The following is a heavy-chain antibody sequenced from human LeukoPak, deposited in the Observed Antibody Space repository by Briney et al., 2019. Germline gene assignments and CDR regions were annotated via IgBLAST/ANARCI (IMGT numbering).Heavy chain of an antibody. D-gene: IGHD3-22*01. CDR3: ARPYDTRGYFPDY. CDR1: GFTFSSYA. V-gene: IGHV3-21*01. J-gene: IGHJ4*02. Sequence: GGSLRLSCAASGFTFSSYAMNRVRQAPGKGLEWVSSISRGSDHIFYADSMKGRFTISRDNAKNSLYLQTNSLGAEDTAVYYCARPYDTRGYFPDYWGQGTLVTVSS. CDR2: ISRGSDHI.